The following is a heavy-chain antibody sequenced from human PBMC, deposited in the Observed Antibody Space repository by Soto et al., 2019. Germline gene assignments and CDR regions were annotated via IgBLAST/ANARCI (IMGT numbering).Heavy chain of an antibody. CDR2: IMQDGSDK. Sequence: EVQLVQSGGGLVQPGGSLRLSCTASGFSLSTSWMTWVRQAPGKGLEWMANIMQDGSDKYYVDSVKGRFTISRDNAKNSLYLKMTSLRAEDTAVYYCASKRLYFYGLDVWGQGTTVTVSS. CDR1: GFSLSTSW. V-gene: IGHV3-7*01. J-gene: IGHJ6*02. CDR3: ASKRLYFYGLDV.